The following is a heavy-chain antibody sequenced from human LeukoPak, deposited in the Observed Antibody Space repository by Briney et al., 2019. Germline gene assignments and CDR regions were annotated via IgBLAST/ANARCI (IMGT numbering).Heavy chain of an antibody. CDR3: AKDQRYYYDSSGYSDY. J-gene: IGHJ4*02. Sequence: GGSLRLSCAASGFTFSSYGMHWARQAPGKGLEGVAFIRYDGSNKYYADSVKGRFTISRDNSKNTLYLQMNSLRAEDTAVYYCAKDQRYYYDSSGYSDYWGQGTLVTVSS. V-gene: IGHV3-30*02. CDR2: IRYDGSNK. CDR1: GFTFSSYG. D-gene: IGHD3-22*01.